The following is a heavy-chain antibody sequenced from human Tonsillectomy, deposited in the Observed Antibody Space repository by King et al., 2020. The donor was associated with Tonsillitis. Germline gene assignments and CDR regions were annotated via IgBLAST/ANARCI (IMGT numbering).Heavy chain of an antibody. J-gene: IGHJ5*02. Sequence: VQLQQWGAGLLKPSETLSLSCTVYGGSFSAYYWSWIRRPPGKGLEWIGEINDSGSTNYNPSLKSRVTVSIDTSKNQLSLRLSSGTAADTAVYYCAREGANWFDPWGQGTLVTVSS. V-gene: IGHV4-34*01. CDR2: INDSGST. CDR3: AREGANWFDP. CDR1: GGSFSAYY. D-gene: IGHD1-26*01.